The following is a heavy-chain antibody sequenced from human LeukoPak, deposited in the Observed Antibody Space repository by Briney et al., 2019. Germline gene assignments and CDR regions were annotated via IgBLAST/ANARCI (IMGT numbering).Heavy chain of an antibody. D-gene: IGHD2-21*02. Sequence: PGGSLRLSCAASGFTFNNYAMNWVRQAPGKGLEWVSVISGSGGTTYYADSVKGRFTISRGSSKNTLYLQMNSLRAEDTAVYYCARGGDTSLFDYWGQGTLVTVSS. CDR2: ISGSGGTT. CDR1: GFTFNNYA. CDR3: ARGGDTSLFDY. J-gene: IGHJ4*02. V-gene: IGHV3-23*01.